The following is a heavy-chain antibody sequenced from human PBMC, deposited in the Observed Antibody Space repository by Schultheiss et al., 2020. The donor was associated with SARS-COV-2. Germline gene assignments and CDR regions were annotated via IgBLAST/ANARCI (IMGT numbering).Heavy chain of an antibody. CDR1: GGSISSGDYY. Sequence: SQTLSLTCTVSGGSISSGDYYWSWIRQPPGKGLEWIGYIYYSGSTYYNPSLKSRVTISVDTSKNQFSLKLSSVTAADTAVYYCASLPSYSGSYWDFDYWGQGTLVTVSS. CDR2: IYYSGST. D-gene: IGHD1-26*01. CDR3: ASLPSYSGSYWDFDY. V-gene: IGHV4-30-4*08. J-gene: IGHJ4*02.